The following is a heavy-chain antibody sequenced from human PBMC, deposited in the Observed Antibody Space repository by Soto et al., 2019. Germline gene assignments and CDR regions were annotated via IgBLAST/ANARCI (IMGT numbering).Heavy chain of an antibody. CDR1: GYTFTSYD. J-gene: IGHJ6*01. Sequence: QVQLVQSGAEVKKPGASVKVSCKASGYTFTSYDINWVRQATGQGLEWMGWMNPNSGNTGYVQKFQGRVTMTRNSSISTAYMELRSLRCEDTAVYFCARERRGMDVWGQGTTVTVSS. CDR2: MNPNSGNT. V-gene: IGHV1-8*01. CDR3: ARERRGMDV.